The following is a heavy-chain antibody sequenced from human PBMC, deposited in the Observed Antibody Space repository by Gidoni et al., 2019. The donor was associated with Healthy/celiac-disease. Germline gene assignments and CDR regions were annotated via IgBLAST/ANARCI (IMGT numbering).Heavy chain of an antibody. Sequence: QLQLQESGSGLVTPSQTLSLTCAVSGGSISSGGYSWSWIRQPPGKGLDWIGYIYHSGITYYNPSLKSRVTISVDRSKNQFSLKLSSVTAADTAVYYCARSGYCSSTSCYGYYYYYGMDVWGQGTTVTVSS. D-gene: IGHD2-2*01. CDR1: GGSISSGGYS. V-gene: IGHV4-30-2*01. CDR3: ARSGYCSSTSCYGYYYYYGMDV. CDR2: IYHSGIT. J-gene: IGHJ6*02.